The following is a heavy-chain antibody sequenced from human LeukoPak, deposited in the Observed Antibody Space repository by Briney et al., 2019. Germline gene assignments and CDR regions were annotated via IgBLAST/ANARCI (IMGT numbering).Heavy chain of an antibody. V-gene: IGHV3-21*01. CDR1: GYTFSSYS. CDR2: ISSSSSYI. D-gene: IGHD3-10*01. J-gene: IGHJ4*02. CDR3: AREYGSGSYYEDC. Sequence: PGGSLRLSCAASGYTFSSYSMNWVRQAPGKGLEWVSSISSSSSYIYYADSVKGRFTISRDNAKNTLYLQMNSLRAEDTAVYYCAREYGSGSYYEDCWGQGTLVTVS.